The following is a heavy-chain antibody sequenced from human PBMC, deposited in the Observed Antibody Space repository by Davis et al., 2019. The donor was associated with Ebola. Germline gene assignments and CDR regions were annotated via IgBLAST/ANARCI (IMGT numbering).Heavy chain of an antibody. J-gene: IGHJ3*02. D-gene: IGHD3-10*01. V-gene: IGHV1-69*06. CDR2: IIPLIDTA. Sequence: AASVKVSCKTSGGSFSTYTFNWIRQAPGQGLEWMGGIIPLIDTANYASNFQGRITITADKSAGIAYMELSGLRPEDTAVYYCATRTAGNFGAFDMWGQGTRVTVSS. CDR3: ATRTAGNFGAFDM. CDR1: GGSFSTYT.